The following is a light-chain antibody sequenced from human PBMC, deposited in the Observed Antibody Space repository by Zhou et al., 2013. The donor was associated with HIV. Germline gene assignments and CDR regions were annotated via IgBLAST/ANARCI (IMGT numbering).Light chain of an antibody. J-gene: IGKJ2*01. CDR2: GAS. V-gene: IGKV3-15*01. CDR1: QSVSSN. CDR3: HQYNNWPPMYT. Sequence: EIVMTQSPATLSVSPGERATLSCRASQSVSSNLAWFQQKRGQAPRLLIYGASTRATGIPARFSGSGSGTEFTLTISSLQSEDFAVYFCHQYNNWPPMYTFGQGTKLEIK.